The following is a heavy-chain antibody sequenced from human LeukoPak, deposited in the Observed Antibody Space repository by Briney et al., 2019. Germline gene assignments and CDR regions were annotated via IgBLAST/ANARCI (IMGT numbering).Heavy chain of an antibody. CDR2: INPNSGGT. V-gene: IGHV1-2*02. J-gene: IGHJ4*02. CDR3: ATHDSSGWYADY. Sequence: ASVKVSYKASGYTFTGYYMHWVRQAPGQGLEWMGWINPNSGGTNYAQKFQGRVTMTRDTSISTAYMELSRLRSDDTAVYYCATHDSSGWYADYWGQGTLVTVSS. CDR1: GYTFTGYY. D-gene: IGHD6-19*01.